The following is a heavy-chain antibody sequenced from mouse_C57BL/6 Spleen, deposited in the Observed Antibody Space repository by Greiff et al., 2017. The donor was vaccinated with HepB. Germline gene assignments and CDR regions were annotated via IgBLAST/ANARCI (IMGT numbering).Heavy chain of an antibody. CDR3: ARYMRLPSYAMDY. CDR2: IRNKANGYTT. J-gene: IGHJ4*01. V-gene: IGHV7-3*01. CDR1: GFTFTDYY. Sequence: DVHLVESGGGLVQPGGSLSLSCAASGFTFTDYYMSWVRQPPGKALEWLGFIRNKANGYTTEYSASVKGRFTISRDNSQSILYLQMNALRAEDSATYYCARYMRLPSYAMDYWGQGTSVTVSS.